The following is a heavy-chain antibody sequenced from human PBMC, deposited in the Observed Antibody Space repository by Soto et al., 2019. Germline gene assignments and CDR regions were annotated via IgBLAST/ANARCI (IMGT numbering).Heavy chain of an antibody. Sequence: PSETLSLTCTVSSAYIGSSSYTWGWIRQPPGKGLEWIGSIYYSGTTYYNPSLNSRVTVSVDTSKNQFSLKVTSVTAADTAVYYCARLHGYCISSSCHGHYAMDVWGQGTTVTVSS. CDR3: ARLHGYCISSSCHGHYAMDV. CDR1: SAYIGSSSYT. CDR2: IYYSGTT. V-gene: IGHV4-39*01. J-gene: IGHJ6*02. D-gene: IGHD2-2*01.